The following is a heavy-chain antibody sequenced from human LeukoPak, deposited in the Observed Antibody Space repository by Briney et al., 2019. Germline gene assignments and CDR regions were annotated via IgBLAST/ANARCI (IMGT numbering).Heavy chain of an antibody. CDR2: ISGSGDNT. CDR3: AKGPYDILTRRAAKYFQH. V-gene: IGHV3-23*01. J-gene: IGHJ1*01. Sequence: GGSLRLSCAASGFSFRSHGMNWVRQAPGKGLEWVSGISGSGDNTYYANSVKGRFTISRDNSKNTLYPQMNSLRAEDTAVYYCAKGPYDILTRRAAKYFQHWGQGTLVTVSS. CDR1: GFSFRSHG. D-gene: IGHD3-9*01.